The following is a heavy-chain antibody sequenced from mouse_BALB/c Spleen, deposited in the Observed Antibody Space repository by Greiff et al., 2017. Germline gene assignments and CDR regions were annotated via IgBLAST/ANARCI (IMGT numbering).Heavy chain of an antibody. CDR1: GYSITSDYA. D-gene: IGHD1-1*01. Sequence: EVQLQESGPGLVKPSQSLSLTCTVTGYSITSDYAWNWIRQFPGNKLEWMGYISYSGSTSYNPSLKSRISITRDTSKNQFFLQLNSVTTEDTATYYCARDDYYGSTLAYWGQGTLVTVSA. CDR3: ARDDYYGSTLAY. V-gene: IGHV3-2*02. J-gene: IGHJ3*01. CDR2: ISYSGST.